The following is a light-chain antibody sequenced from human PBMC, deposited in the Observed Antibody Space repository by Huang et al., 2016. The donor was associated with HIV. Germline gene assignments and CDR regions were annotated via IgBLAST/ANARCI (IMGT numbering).Light chain of an antibody. CDR3: LQDYDYPCT. CDR2: TAS. V-gene: IGKV1-6*01. J-gene: IGKJ1*01. Sequence: AIHMTQSPSSLSAFVGDRVAITCRASQGIRSDLGWYQHKPGKAPKLLISTASSLQSGVPSRVSGSGSDTNFTLTISSLQPEDFATYYCLQDYDYPCTFGQGTRVEI. CDR1: QGIRSD.